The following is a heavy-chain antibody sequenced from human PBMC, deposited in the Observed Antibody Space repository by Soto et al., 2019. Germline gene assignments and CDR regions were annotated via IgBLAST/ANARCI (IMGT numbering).Heavy chain of an antibody. J-gene: IGHJ6*02. D-gene: IGHD2-15*01. Sequence: ASVKVSWKASGYTFTSYGISWVRQAPGQGLEWMGWISAYNGNTNYAQKLRGRVTMTTDTSTSTAYMELRSLRSDDTAVYYCARVADSNCSGGSCYSGSLFPYYYYGMDVWGQGTTVTVSS. CDR1: GYTFTSYG. CDR3: ARVADSNCSGGSCYSGSLFPYYYYGMDV. V-gene: IGHV1-18*01. CDR2: ISAYNGNT.